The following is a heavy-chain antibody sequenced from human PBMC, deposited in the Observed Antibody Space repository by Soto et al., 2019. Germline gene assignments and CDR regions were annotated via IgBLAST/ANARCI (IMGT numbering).Heavy chain of an antibody. J-gene: IGHJ5*02. D-gene: IGHD1-1*01. CDR3: ARDPSQVENRFDL. V-gene: IGHV4-34*01. CDR1: GGSFSGYY. Sequence: SETLSLTCAVYGGSFSGYYWSWIRQPPVKGLEWIGEINHSGSTNYNPSLKSRVTISVDTSKNHVSLKVTSVTAADTAVYYCARDPSQVENRFDLWGQGTLVTVSS. CDR2: INHSGST.